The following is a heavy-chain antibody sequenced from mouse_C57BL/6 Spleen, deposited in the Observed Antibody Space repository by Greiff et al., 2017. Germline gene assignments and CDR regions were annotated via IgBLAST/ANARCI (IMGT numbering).Heavy chain of an antibody. V-gene: IGHV1-85*01. Sequence: VQLQQSGPELVKPGASVKLSCKASGYTFTSYDINWVKQRPGQGLEWIGWIYPRAGSTKYNEKFKGKATLTVDTSSSTAYMELHSLTSEDAAVYFCARSWSLLRLYFDYWGQGTTLTVSS. D-gene: IGHD1-2*01. CDR2: IYPRAGST. CDR1: GYTFTSYD. J-gene: IGHJ2*01. CDR3: ARSWSLLRLYFDY.